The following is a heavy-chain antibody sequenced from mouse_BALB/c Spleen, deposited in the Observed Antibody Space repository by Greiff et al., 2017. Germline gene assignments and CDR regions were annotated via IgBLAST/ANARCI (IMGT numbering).Heavy chain of an antibody. D-gene: IGHD1-1*01. CDR1: GYAFTNYL. CDR3: ARSGIYYYGSSPSY. Sequence: VMLVESGAELVRPGTSVKVSCKASGYAFTNYLIEWVKQRPGQGLEWIGVINPGSGGTNYNEKFKGKATLTADKSSSTAYMQLSSLTSDDSAVYFCARSGIYYYGSSPSYWGQGTLVTVSA. J-gene: IGHJ3*01. V-gene: IGHV1-54*01. CDR2: INPGSGGT.